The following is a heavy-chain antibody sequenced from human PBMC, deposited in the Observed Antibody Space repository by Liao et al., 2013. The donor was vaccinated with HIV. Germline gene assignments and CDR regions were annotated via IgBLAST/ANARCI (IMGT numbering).Heavy chain of an antibody. CDR2: IYTSGST. V-gene: IGHV4-61*02. CDR1: GGSISSGSYY. D-gene: IGHD3-3*01. CDR3: ARVDQYYDFWSGYENWFDP. J-gene: IGHJ5*02. Sequence: QVQLQESGPGLVKPSQTLSLTCTVSGGSISSGSYYWNWIRQPAGKGLEWLGRIYTSGSTNYNPSLKSRVTMSVDTSKNQFSLKLSSVTAADTAVYYCARVDQYYDFWSGYENWFDPWGQGTLVTVSS.